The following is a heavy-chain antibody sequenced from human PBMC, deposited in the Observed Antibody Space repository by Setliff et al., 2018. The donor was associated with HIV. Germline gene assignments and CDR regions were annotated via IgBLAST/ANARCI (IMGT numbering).Heavy chain of an antibody. CDR1: GGTSSSYT. D-gene: IGHD3-3*01. V-gene: IGHV1-69*13. J-gene: IGHJ4*02. CDR2: IIPMFGTA. CDR3: ARQVNFWSGYFDY. Sequence: SVKVSCKSSGGTSSSYTISWVRQAPGQGLEWMGGIIPMFGTANYAQKFQGRVTITADESTSTAYMELSSLRSDDTAVYYCARQVNFWSGYFDYWDQGTLVTVSS.